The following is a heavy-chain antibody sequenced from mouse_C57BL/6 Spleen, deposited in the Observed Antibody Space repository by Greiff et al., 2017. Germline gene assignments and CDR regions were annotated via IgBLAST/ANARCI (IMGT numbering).Heavy chain of an antibody. V-gene: IGHV5-17*01. CDR1: GFTFSDYG. CDR2: ISSGSSTI. J-gene: IGHJ1*03. CDR3: ARPRLPYWYFDV. D-gene: IGHD3-2*02. Sequence: EVQLQESGGGLVKPGGSLKLSCAASGFTFSDYGMHWVRQAPEKGLEWVAYISSGSSTIYYADTVKGRFTISRDNAKNTLFLQMTSLRSEDTAMYYCARPRLPYWYFDVWGTGTTVTVSS.